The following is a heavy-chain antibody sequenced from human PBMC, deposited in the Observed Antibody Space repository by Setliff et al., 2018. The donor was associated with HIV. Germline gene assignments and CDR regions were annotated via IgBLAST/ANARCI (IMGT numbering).Heavy chain of an antibody. J-gene: IGHJ4*02. V-gene: IGHV4-31*02. CDR1: GGSISSGGYY. D-gene: IGHD3-16*02. CDR2: SYYSGST. CDR3: ARVPPLKAFGGVISLYYFDY. Sequence: SETLSLTCTVSGGSISSGGYYWSWIRQHPGKGLEWLGYSYYSGSTYYNPSLKSRVTISVDTSKNQFSLKLSSVTAADTAVYYCARVPPLKAFGGVISLYYFDYWGQGTLVTVSS.